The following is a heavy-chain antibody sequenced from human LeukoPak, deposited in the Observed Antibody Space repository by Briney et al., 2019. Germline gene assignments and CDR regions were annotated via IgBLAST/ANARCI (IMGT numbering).Heavy chain of an antibody. V-gene: IGHV1-69*06. J-gene: IGHJ4*02. CDR1: GGTFSSYA. Sequence: SVKVSCKASGGTFSSYAISWVRQAPGQGLEWMGGIIPIFGTANYAQKFQGRVTITADKSTSTAYMELSSLRSEDTAVYYCARDYGGNAWFDYWGQGTLVTVSS. CDR2: IIPIFGTA. D-gene: IGHD4-23*01. CDR3: ARDYGGNAWFDY.